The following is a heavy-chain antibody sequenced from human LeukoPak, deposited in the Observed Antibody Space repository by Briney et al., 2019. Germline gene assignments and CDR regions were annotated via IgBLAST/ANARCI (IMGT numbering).Heavy chain of an antibody. V-gene: IGHV3-7*03. CDR2: IKQDGSEK. D-gene: IGHD6-13*01. CDR3: ARVPGIATYFDY. CDR1: GFTFSSYW. J-gene: IGHJ4*02. Sequence: GGSLRLSCAASGFTFSSYWVSWVRHAPGKGLEWVANIKQDGSEKYYVDSVKGRFTISRDNAKNSLYLQMNSLRAEDTALYYCARVPGIATYFDYWGQGTLVTVSS.